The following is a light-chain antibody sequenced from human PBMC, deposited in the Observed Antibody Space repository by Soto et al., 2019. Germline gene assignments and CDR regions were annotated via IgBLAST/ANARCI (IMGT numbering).Light chain of an antibody. CDR1: QGIRNY. V-gene: IGKV1-27*01. CDR3: QQYNSAPFT. Sequence: DIQMTQSPSSLSASVGDRVTITCRASQGIRNYLAWYQQRPGKVPELLIYAASTFQSGVPSRFSGSGSGTDFTLIISSLQADDVATYCWQQYNSAPFTFGPGTKVDIK. CDR2: AAS. J-gene: IGKJ3*01.